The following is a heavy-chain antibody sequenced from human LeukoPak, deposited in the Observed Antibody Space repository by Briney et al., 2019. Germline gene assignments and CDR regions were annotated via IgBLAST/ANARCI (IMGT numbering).Heavy chain of an antibody. CDR1: GFTFSNYW. V-gene: IGHV3-7*01. Sequence: PGGSLRLSCAASGFTFSNYWMSWVRQAPGKGLEWVANIKRDGSDNYYVGSVEGRFTISRDNAKNSLYLQMSSLRAEDTAIYYCARALYNRGWYPDYFDSWGQGTLVTVPA. CDR2: IKRDGSDN. CDR3: ARALYNRGWYPDYFDS. D-gene: IGHD6-19*01. J-gene: IGHJ4*02.